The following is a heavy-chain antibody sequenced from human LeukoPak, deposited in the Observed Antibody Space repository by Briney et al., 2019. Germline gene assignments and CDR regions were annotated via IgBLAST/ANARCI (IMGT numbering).Heavy chain of an antibody. V-gene: IGHV2-5*02. D-gene: IGHD6-19*01. J-gene: IGHJ4*02. CDR1: GLSLSTSGVG. CDR2: IYWDDDK. CDR3: AHRRYGSGRSRVHYFDY. Sequence: SGPTLVNPTQTLTLTCTLSGLSLSTSGVGVGWIRQPPGKALEWLALIYWDDDKRYSPSLRSRLTITKDTSKNQVVLTMTNMDPVDTATYYCAHRRYGSGRSRVHYFDYWGQGTLVTVSS.